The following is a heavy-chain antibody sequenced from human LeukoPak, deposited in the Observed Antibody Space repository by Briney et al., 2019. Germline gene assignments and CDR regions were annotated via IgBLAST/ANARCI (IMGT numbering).Heavy chain of an antibody. Sequence: SETLSLTCTVSGGSISSSSYYWGWIRQPPGKGLEWIGSIHYSGSTYYNPSLKSRVTISVDTSKNQFSLKLSSVTAADTAVYYCARAGAYYYDSSGYPYYFDYWGQGTLVTVSS. CDR3: ARAGAYYYDSSGYPYYFDY. D-gene: IGHD3-22*01. V-gene: IGHV4-39*07. CDR2: IHYSGST. CDR1: GGSISSSSYY. J-gene: IGHJ4*02.